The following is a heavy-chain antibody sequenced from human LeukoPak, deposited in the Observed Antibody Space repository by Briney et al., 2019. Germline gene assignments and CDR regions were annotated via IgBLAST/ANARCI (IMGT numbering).Heavy chain of an antibody. Sequence: ASVKVSCKASGYTFTSYAIHWVRQAPGQRLEWMGWINAGNGNTKYSQKSQGRVTITRDTSASTAYMELSSLRSEDTAVYYCARDGSSSWYWFDPWGQGTLVTVSS. D-gene: IGHD6-13*01. J-gene: IGHJ5*02. CDR1: GYTFTSYA. CDR3: ARDGSSSWYWFDP. CDR2: INAGNGNT. V-gene: IGHV1-3*01.